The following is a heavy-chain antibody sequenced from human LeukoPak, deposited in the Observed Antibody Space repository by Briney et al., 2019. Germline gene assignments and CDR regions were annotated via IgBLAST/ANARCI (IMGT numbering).Heavy chain of an antibody. CDR3: ASLAPIDRDY. D-gene: IGHD1-14*01. CDR1: GGSFSGYY. Sequence: SETLSLTCAVYGGSFSGYYWSWIRQPPGKGLEWIGEINHSGSTNYNPSLKSRVTISVDTSKNQFSLKLSSVTAADTAVYYCASLAPIDRDYWGQGTLVTVSS. V-gene: IGHV4-34*01. J-gene: IGHJ4*02. CDR2: INHSGST.